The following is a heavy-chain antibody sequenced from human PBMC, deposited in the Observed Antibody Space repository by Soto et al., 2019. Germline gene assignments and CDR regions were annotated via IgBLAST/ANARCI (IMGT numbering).Heavy chain of an antibody. Sequence: ASVKVSCKASGYTFTSYYMHWVRQAPGQGLEWMGIINPSGGSTSYAQKFQGRVTMTRDTSISTVYMELSRLRSDDTAVYYCARDPFLSSTGIAASGFENYCYYGMDLWGQGTTVTVPS. D-gene: IGHD6-13*01. CDR1: GYTFTSYY. V-gene: IGHV1-46*01. CDR2: INPSGGST. J-gene: IGHJ6*02. CDR3: ARDPFLSSTGIAASGFENYCYYGMDL.